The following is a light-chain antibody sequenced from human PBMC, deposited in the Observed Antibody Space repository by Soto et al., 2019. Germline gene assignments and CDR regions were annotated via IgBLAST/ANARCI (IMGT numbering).Light chain of an antibody. Sequence: DIQMTQSPSTLSASVGDRVTITCRARQIIGSSLAWYQQKPGKAPKLLIYDASTLRSGVPSRFSGSESGTEFTLTISSLQPDDSATYYCQHYYSYPYTFGQGTKLEIK. J-gene: IGKJ2*01. CDR1: QIIGSS. CDR2: DAS. V-gene: IGKV1-5*01. CDR3: QHYYSYPYT.